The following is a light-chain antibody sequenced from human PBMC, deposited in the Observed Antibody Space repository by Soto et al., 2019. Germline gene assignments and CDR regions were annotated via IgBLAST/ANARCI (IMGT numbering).Light chain of an antibody. CDR2: GNS. CDR1: SSNIGAGYD. CDR3: QSYDSSLSAYV. V-gene: IGLV1-40*01. Sequence: QSALAQPPSGSGAPGQKVTISCTGSSSNIGAGYDLHWYQQLPGTAPKLLLYGNSNRPSGVPDRFSGSKSRTSASLAITGLQAEDEADYYCQSYDSSLSAYVFGTGTKVTVL. J-gene: IGLJ1*01.